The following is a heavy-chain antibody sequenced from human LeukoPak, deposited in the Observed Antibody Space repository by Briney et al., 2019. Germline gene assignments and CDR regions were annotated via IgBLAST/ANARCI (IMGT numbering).Heavy chain of an antibody. Sequence: SETLSLTCAVYGGSFSGYYWSWIRQPPPKGLDRVGEINHCGSTNYNPSLKSRPTISVDTSRSQFSLKLSSVTAADTAVYYCAGGRRRITMVRGVFDYWGQGTLVTVSS. CDR2: INHCGST. CDR1: GGSFSGYY. V-gene: IGHV4-34*01. CDR3: AGGRRRITMVRGVFDY. D-gene: IGHD3-10*01. J-gene: IGHJ4*02.